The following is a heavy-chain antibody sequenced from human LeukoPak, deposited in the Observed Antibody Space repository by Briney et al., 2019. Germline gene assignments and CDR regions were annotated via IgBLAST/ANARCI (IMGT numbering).Heavy chain of an antibody. Sequence: GGSLRLSCAASGFIFDDYAMHWVRQAPGKGLERVSGISWNSGRIGYADSVRGRFTISRDNAKNSLYLQMNSLRAEDMALYYCAKEGRDVYFDYWGQGTLVTVSS. V-gene: IGHV3-9*03. CDR1: GFIFDDYA. CDR2: ISWNSGRI. J-gene: IGHJ4*02. CDR3: AKEGRDVYFDY.